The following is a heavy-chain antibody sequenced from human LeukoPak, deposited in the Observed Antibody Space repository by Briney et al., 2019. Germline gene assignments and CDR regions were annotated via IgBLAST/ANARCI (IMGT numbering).Heavy chain of an antibody. Sequence: PGGSLRLSCAASGFTFSSYSMNWVRQAPGKGLEWVSSISSSSSYIYYADSVKGRFTISRDNAKNSLYLQMNSLRAEDTAVYYCARVYYGSGSYYKLDYWGQGTLVTVSS. CDR3: ARVYYGSGSYYKLDY. V-gene: IGHV3-21*01. D-gene: IGHD3-10*01. CDR1: GFTFSSYS. CDR2: ISSSSSYI. J-gene: IGHJ4*02.